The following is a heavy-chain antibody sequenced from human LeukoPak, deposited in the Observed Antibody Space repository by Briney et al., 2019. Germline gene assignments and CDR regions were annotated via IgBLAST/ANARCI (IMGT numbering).Heavy chain of an antibody. J-gene: IGHJ5*01. D-gene: IGHD2-15*01. CDR3: ARGGKYGCSGGSCYADS. CDR1: GGTFSSYA. CDR2: IIPIFGTA. V-gene: IGHV1-69*06. Sequence: SVKVSCKASGGTFSSYAINWVRQAPGQGLEWMGGIIPIFGTANYAQKFQGRVTITADKSTSTAYMELSSLRSDDTAVYYCARGGKYGCSGGSCYADSWGQGTLVTVSS.